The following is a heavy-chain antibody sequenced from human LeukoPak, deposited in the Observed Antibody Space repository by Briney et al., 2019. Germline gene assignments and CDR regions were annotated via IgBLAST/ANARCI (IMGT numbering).Heavy chain of an antibody. CDR1: GGSISSSNW. CDR3: ARAGRCSSTSCYMNWFDP. V-gene: IGHV4-4*02. CDR2: THHSGST. J-gene: IGHJ5*02. D-gene: IGHD2-2*02. Sequence: SGTLSLTCAVSGGSISSSNWWSWVRQPPGKGLEWIGETHHSGSTNYNPSLKSRVTISVDTSKNQFSLKLSSVTAADTAVYYCARAGRCSSTSCYMNWFDPWGQGTLVTVSS.